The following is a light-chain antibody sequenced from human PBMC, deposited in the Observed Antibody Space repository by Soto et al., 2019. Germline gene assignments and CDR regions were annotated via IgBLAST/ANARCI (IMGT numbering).Light chain of an antibody. CDR2: DVG. J-gene: IGLJ3*02. CDR3: QVWHSSSDHWV. CDR1: TIGSES. Sequence: VLTQPPSVSVAPGQTARITCGGDTIGSESVHWYQQKPGQAPALVVFDVGDRPSGIPERFSGSNSGSTATLTISRVEAGDEAAYYCQVWHSSSDHWVFGGGTKLTVL. V-gene: IGLV3-21*02.